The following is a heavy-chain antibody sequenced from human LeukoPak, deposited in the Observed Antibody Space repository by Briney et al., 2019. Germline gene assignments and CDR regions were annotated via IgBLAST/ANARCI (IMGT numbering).Heavy chain of an antibody. Sequence: GGSLRLSCAASGFTFSSYWMSWVRQAPGKGLEWVANIKQDGSEKYYVDSVKGRFTISRDNAKNSLYLQMNSLRAEDTAVYYCARVSYDFWSGSDLDYWGRGTLVTVSS. CDR3: ARVSYDFWSGSDLDY. D-gene: IGHD3-3*01. V-gene: IGHV3-7*01. J-gene: IGHJ4*02. CDR1: GFTFSSYW. CDR2: IKQDGSEK.